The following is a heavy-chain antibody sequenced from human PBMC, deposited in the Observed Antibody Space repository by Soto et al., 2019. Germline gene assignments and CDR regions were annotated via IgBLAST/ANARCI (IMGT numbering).Heavy chain of an antibody. CDR2: IYATGTT. CDR3: VRDGTKTLRDWFDP. V-gene: IGHV4-4*07. J-gene: IGHJ5*02. Sequence: SETLSLTCTVSGASISGFYWSWIRKSAGKGLEWIGRIYATGTTDYNPSLKSRVMMSVDTSKKQFSLKLRSVIAADTAVYYCVRDGTKTLRDWFDPWGQGISVTVSS. D-gene: IGHD1-1*01. CDR1: GASISGFY.